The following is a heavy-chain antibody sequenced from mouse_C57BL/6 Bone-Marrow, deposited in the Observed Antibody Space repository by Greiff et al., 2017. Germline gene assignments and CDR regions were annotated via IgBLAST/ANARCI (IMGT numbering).Heavy chain of an antibody. V-gene: IGHV5-17*01. CDR1: GFTFSDYG. CDR3: ARDSYYYAMDY. CDR2: ISSGSSTI. Sequence: DVKLQESGGGLVKPGGSLKLSCAASGFTFSDYGMHWVRQAPEKGLEWVAYISSGSSTIYYADTVKGRFTISRDNAKNTLFLQMTSLRSEDTAMYYCARDSYYYAMDYWGQGTSVTVSS. J-gene: IGHJ4*01.